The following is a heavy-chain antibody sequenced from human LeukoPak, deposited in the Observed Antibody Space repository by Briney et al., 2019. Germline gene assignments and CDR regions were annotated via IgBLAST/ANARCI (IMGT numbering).Heavy chain of an antibody. Sequence: PGGSLRLSCAASGFTFSDYYMSWIRQAPGKGLEWVSYISSSSSYTNYADSVKGRFTISRDNAKNSLYLQMNSLRAEDTAAYYCARGVSGDYVDYWGQGTLVTVSS. CDR1: GFTFSDYY. J-gene: IGHJ4*02. CDR3: ARGVSGDYVDY. D-gene: IGHD4-17*01. CDR2: ISSSSSYT. V-gene: IGHV3-11*06.